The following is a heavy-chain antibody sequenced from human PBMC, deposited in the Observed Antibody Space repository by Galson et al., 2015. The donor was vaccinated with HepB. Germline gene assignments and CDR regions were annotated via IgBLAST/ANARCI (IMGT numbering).Heavy chain of an antibody. CDR1: GFSLSTSGVA. J-gene: IGHJ3*02. Sequence: ALVKPTQTLTLTCTFSGFSLSTSGVAVGWIRQPPGKALEWLARIDWDDEKLYRASLKTRLTISKDTSENQVVLTMTNLNPVDTGTYYCARTNNWGDAFDIWGQGTMVTVSS. CDR2: IDWDDEK. CDR3: ARTNNWGDAFDI. V-gene: IGHV2-70*04. D-gene: IGHD7-27*01.